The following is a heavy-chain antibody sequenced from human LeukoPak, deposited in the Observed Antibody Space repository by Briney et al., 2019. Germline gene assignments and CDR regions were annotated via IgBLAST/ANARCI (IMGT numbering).Heavy chain of an antibody. CDR1: GFTFSAYI. D-gene: IGHD3-10*01. V-gene: IGHV3-21*01. J-gene: IGHJ3*02. CDR2: ISSSSSYI. Sequence: GGSLRLSCAASGFTFSAYIMNWGRQAPGKRLEWVSSISSSSSYIYYADSVKGRLTISRDNAKNSLYLQMNSLSAEDTAVYYCATEGYYYGFDIWGQGTMVTVSS. CDR3: ATEGYYYGFDI.